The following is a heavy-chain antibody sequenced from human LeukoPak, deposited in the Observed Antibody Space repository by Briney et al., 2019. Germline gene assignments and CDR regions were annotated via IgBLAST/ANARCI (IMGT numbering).Heavy chain of an antibody. V-gene: IGHV3-21*04. Sequence: GGSLRLSCAASGFTFSSYSMNWIRQAPGKGLEWVSSISSSSSYIYYADSVKGRFTISRDNSKNTLYLQMNSLRAEDTAVYYCAIPPTRNYYYYMDVWGKGTTVTVSS. D-gene: IGHD2-2*01. CDR3: AIPPTRNYYYYMDV. J-gene: IGHJ6*03. CDR1: GFTFSSYS. CDR2: ISSSSSYI.